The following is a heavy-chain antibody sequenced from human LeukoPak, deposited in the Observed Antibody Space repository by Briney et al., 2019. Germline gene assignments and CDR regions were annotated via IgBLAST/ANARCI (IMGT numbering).Heavy chain of an antibody. J-gene: IGHJ5*02. CDR3: TSRAERDIVVVPAA. CDR1: GFPFGDYA. Sequence: GGSLRLSCTASGFPFGDYAMSWVRQAPGKGLEWVGFIRSKAYGGTTEYAASVKGRFTISRDDSKSIAYLQMNSLKTEDTAVYYCTSRAERDIVVVPAAWGQGTLVTVSS. D-gene: IGHD2-2*01. CDR2: IRSKAYGGTT. V-gene: IGHV3-49*04.